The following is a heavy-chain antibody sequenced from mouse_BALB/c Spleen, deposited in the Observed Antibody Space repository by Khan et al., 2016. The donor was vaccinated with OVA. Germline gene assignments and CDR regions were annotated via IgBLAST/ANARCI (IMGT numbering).Heavy chain of an antibody. J-gene: IGHJ3*01. CDR2: IDPYDSET. Sequence: QVQLKQSGAELVRPGASVKLSCEASGYTFTSYWMNWVKQSPEQGLEWIGRIDPYDSETYYNQNFKDKAILTVDKSSSTAYMQLSSLTSEDSAVYVCARNPFAYWGQGTLVTVSA. CDR1: GYTFTSYW. CDR3: ARNPFAY. V-gene: IGHV1-52*01.